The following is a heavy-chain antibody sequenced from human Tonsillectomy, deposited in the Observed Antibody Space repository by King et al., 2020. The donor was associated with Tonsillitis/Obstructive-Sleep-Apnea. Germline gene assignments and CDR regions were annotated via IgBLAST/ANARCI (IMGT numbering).Heavy chain of an antibody. CDR1: GYSFTSYW. CDR2: IYPGDSDT. J-gene: IGHJ6*02. D-gene: IGHD2-2*01. V-gene: IGHV5-51*03. Sequence: QLVQSGAEVKKPGESLKISCKGSGYSFTSYWIGWVRQMPGKGLEWMGIIYPGDSDTRYSPSFQGPVTISADKSISTAYLQWSSLRASDTAVYYCERCRRYCSSTSCTGLVYNMDVWGQGTTGTVSS. CDR3: ERCRRYCSSTSCTGLVYNMDV.